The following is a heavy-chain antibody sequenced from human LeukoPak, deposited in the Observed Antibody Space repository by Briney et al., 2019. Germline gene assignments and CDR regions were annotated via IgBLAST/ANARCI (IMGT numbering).Heavy chain of an antibody. CDR2: ISSSSSTI. Sequence: GGSLRLSCAASGFTFSSYSMNWVRQAPGKGLEWVSYISSSSSTIYYADSVKGRFTISRDNAKNSLYLQMNSLRAEDTAVYYCARVGSAWELLLSDWFDPWGQGTLVTVSS. V-gene: IGHV3-48*04. CDR1: GFTFSSYS. D-gene: IGHD1-26*01. CDR3: ARVGSAWELLLSDWFDP. J-gene: IGHJ5*02.